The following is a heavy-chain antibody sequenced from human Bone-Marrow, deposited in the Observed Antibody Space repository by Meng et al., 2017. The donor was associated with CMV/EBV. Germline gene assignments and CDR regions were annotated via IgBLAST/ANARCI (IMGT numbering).Heavy chain of an antibody. V-gene: IGHV3-74*01. Sequence: GESLKISCAASGFTFSNYWMHWVRQAPGKGLIWVSRINTDGSSTNYADSVKGRFTTSRDNSKNTLYLQMNSLRAEDTAVYSCAKKLYGDYAFDIWGQGTMVTVSS. CDR1: GFTFSNYW. J-gene: IGHJ3*02. CDR2: INTDGSST. D-gene: IGHD4-17*01. CDR3: AKKLYGDYAFDI.